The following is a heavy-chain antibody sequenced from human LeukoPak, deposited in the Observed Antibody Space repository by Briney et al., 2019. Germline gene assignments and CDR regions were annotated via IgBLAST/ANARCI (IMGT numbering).Heavy chain of an antibody. CDR2: ISAYNGNT. CDR3: ARDPMYYYDSSGYYKTTDY. D-gene: IGHD3-22*01. CDR1: GYTFTSYG. Sequence: GASVKVSCKASGYTFTSYGISWVRQAPGQGLEWMGWISAYNGNTNYAQKFQGRVTMTTDTSTSTAYMELRSLRSDDTAVYYCARDPMYYYDSSGYYKTTDYWGQGTLVTVSS. J-gene: IGHJ4*02. V-gene: IGHV1-18*01.